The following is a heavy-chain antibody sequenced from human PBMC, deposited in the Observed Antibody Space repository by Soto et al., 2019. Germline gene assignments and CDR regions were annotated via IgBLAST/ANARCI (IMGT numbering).Heavy chain of an antibody. J-gene: IGHJ6*02. V-gene: IGHV3-30*18. CDR2: ISYDGSNK. CDR3: AKDPYSSSTWSCYGMDV. CDR1: GFTFSSYG. Sequence: GGSLRLSCAASGFTFSSYGMHWVRQAPGKGLERVAVISYDGSNKYYADSVKGRFTISRDNSKNTLYLQMNSLRAEDTAVYYFAKDPYSSSTWSCYGMDVWGQGTTVTVSS. D-gene: IGHD6-6*01.